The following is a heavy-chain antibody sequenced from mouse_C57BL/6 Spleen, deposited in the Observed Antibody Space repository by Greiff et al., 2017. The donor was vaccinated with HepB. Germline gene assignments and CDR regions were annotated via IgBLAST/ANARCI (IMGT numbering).Heavy chain of an antibody. CDR3: ARPGVGFYYYGSSYAMDY. Sequence: EVQLVESGGGLVKPGGSLKLSCAASGFTFSDYGMHWVRQAPEKGLEWVAYISSGSSTIYYADTVKGRFTISRDNAKNTLFLQMTSLRSEDTAMYYCARPGVGFYYYGSSYAMDYWGQGTSVTVSS. D-gene: IGHD1-1*01. CDR2: ISSGSSTI. CDR1: GFTFSDYG. J-gene: IGHJ4*01. V-gene: IGHV5-17*01.